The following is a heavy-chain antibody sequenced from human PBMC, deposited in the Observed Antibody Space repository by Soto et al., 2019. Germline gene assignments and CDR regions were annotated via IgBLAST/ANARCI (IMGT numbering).Heavy chain of an antibody. J-gene: IGHJ6*02. Sequence: GGSQRLSCTASGCTFRSCAMGWVRQAPGKGLEWVSDIIDSGGSTYYADSVKGRFTISRDNSKSTLYLQMNSLRAQDTALYYCAKGRSYYYYYGVDVWGQGTTVTVSS. CDR2: IIDSGGST. CDR1: GCTFRSCA. CDR3: AKGRSYYYYYGVDV. V-gene: IGHV3-23*01.